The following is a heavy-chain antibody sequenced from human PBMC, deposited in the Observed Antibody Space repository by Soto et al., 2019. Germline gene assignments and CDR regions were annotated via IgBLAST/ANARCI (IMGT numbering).Heavy chain of an antibody. CDR1: GFTFSNAW. CDR2: IKSKTDGGTT. CDR3: TTDVRYSITMIVVVPGDYDY. V-gene: IGHV3-15*07. Sequence: GGSLRLSCAASGFTFSNAWMNWVRQAPGKGLEWVGRIKSKTDGGTTDYAAPVKGRFTISRDDSKNTLYLQMNSLKTEDTAVYYCTTDVRYSITMIVVVPGDYDYWGQGTLVPVSS. D-gene: IGHD3-22*01. J-gene: IGHJ4*02.